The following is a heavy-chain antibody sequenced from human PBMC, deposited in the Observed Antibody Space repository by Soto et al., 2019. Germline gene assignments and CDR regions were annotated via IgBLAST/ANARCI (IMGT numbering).Heavy chain of an antibody. Sequence: EVQLFESGGGLVEPGESLRLSCAASGFIFKDFAMSWVRQAPGKGLELVSTITTSDDITYSADSVRGLFTISRDNSANTLFLQISRLRGDDTATYYCTKGDSYGFRDPSREYYTPDHWGQGHLVTDFS. V-gene: IGHV3-23*01. CDR2: ITTSDDIT. CDR1: GFIFKDFA. D-gene: IGHD3-10*01. J-gene: IGHJ5*02. CDR3: TKGDSYGFRDPSREYYTPDH.